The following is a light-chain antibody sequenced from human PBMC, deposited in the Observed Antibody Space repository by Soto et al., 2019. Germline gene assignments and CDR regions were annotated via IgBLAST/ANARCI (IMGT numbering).Light chain of an antibody. J-gene: IGLJ2*01. V-gene: IGLV1-40*01. Sequence: QSVLTQPPSVSGTPGQRVTISCTGSSSNIGAGYDVHWYQQLPGPAPKLLIHSNTNRPSGVPARFSASKSGTSASLAITGLQAEDEADYHCQSYYRNLSGVIFGGGTKLTVL. CDR3: QSYYRNLSGVI. CDR1: SSNIGAGYD. CDR2: SNT.